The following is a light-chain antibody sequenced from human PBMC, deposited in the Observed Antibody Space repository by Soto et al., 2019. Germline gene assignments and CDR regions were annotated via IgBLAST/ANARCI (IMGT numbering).Light chain of an antibody. J-gene: IGLJ1*01. CDR3: CSFAPTSTFV. CDR2: EGS. Sequence: QSVLTQPASVSGSPGQSITISCTGTSSDVGNYNLVSWYQQHPGKAPKLIIYEGSKRPSGVSNRFSGSKSGNTASLTVSGLQAEDEADSYCCSFAPTSTFVFGTGTKVTVL. CDR1: SSDVGNYNL. V-gene: IGLV2-23*01.